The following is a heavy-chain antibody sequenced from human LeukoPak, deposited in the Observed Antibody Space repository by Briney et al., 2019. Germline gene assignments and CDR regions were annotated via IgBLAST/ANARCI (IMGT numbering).Heavy chain of an antibody. J-gene: IGHJ4*02. CDR2: ISSSSSTI. Sequence: GGSLRLSCAASGFTFNDYSMNWVRQAPGKGLEWVSYISSSSSTISYADSVKGRFTISRDTAKNSLYLQMNSLRAEDTAVYYCAIGTSGGLDYWGQGTLVTVSS. CDR3: AIGTSGGLDY. D-gene: IGHD2-15*01. V-gene: IGHV3-48*01. CDR1: GFTFNDYS.